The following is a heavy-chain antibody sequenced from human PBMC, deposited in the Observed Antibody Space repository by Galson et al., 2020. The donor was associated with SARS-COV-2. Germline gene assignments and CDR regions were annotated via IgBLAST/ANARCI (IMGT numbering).Heavy chain of an antibody. CDR1: GYTLTELS. CDR3: ATDRRDSSRYYWVPDAFDI. Sequence: SVKVSCQVSGYTLTELSMHWVRQAPAKGLEWMGGFDPEDGKTIYAQKFQGRVTMTEDTSTDTAYMELSSMRYEDTAVYYCATDRRDSSRYYWVPDAFDIWGQGTMVTVSS. V-gene: IGHV1-24*01. D-gene: IGHD3-22*01. J-gene: IGHJ3*02. CDR2: FDPEDGKT.